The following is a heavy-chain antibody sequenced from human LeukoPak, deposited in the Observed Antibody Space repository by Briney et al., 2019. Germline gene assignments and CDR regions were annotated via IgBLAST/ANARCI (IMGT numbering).Heavy chain of an antibody. CDR1: RGSISSYF. D-gene: IGHD2-2*01. CDR2: IYYSGST. Sequence: SETLSLTCTVSRGSISSYFWSWIRQPPGKGLEWIGYIYYSGSTNYNPSLKSRVTISVDTSKNQFSLKLSSVTAADTAVYYCARDRYQLLFTPPYYYYYMDVWGKGTTVTISS. V-gene: IGHV4-59*01. J-gene: IGHJ6*03. CDR3: ARDRYQLLFTPPYYYYYMDV.